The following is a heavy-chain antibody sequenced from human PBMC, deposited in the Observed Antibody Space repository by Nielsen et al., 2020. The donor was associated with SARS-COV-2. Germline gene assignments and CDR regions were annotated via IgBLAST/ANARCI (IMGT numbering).Heavy chain of an antibody. Sequence: ASVKVSCKASGYTFTSYYMHWVRQAPGQGLEWMGIINPSGGSTSYAQKFQGRVTMTRDTSTSTVYMELRSLRSDDTAVYYCARLSWPNWFDPWGQGTLVTVSS. CDR1: GYTFTSYY. D-gene: IGHD5-12*01. CDR2: INPSGGST. CDR3: ARLSWPNWFDP. V-gene: IGHV1-46*01. J-gene: IGHJ5*02.